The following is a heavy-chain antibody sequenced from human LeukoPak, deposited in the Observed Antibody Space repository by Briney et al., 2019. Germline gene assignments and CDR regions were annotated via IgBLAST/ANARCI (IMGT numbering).Heavy chain of an antibody. D-gene: IGHD2/OR15-2a*01. CDR2: IWYDGSNK. J-gene: IGHJ6*04. V-gene: IGHV3-33*08. Sequence: GGSLRLTCAASGFTFSSYGMHWVRQAPGKGLEWVAVIWYDGSNKYYADSVKGRFTISRDNSKNTLYLQMNSLRAEDTAVYYCARDSSVLRIYYDGMDVWGKGTTVTVSS. CDR1: GFTFSSYG. CDR3: ARDSSVLRIYYDGMDV.